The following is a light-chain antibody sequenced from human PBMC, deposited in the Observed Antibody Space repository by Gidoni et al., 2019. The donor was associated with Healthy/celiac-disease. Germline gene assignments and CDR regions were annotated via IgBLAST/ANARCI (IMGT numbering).Light chain of an antibody. CDR3: QQYNSYSTRT. V-gene: IGKV1-5*01. J-gene: IGKJ1*01. CDR1: QSISSW. CDR2: DAF. Sequence: DIQMTQSPSTLSASVGDRVTITCRASQSISSWLAWYQQKPGKAPKLLIYDAFSLESGVPSRFSGSGSGTEFTLTISSLQPDDFATYYCQQYNSYSTRTFGQGTKVEIK.